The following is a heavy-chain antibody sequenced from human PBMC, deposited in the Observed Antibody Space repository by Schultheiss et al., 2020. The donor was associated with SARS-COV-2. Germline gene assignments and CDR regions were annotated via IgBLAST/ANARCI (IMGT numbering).Heavy chain of an antibody. CDR1: GGTFSSYA. V-gene: IGHV1-69*10. CDR2: IIPILGIA. Sequence: SVKVSCKASGGTFSSYAISWVRQAPGQGLEWMGGIIPILGIANYAQKFQGRVTITADKSTSTAYMELSSLRSEDTAVYYCAREGLGVATIFTGRDAFDIWGQGTMVTVSS. D-gene: IGHD5-12*01. CDR3: AREGLGVATIFTGRDAFDI. J-gene: IGHJ3*02.